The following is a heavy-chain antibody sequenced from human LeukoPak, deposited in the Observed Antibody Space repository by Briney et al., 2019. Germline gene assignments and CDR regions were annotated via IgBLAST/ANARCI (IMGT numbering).Heavy chain of an antibody. D-gene: IGHD5-18*01. CDR1: GYSISSGYY. J-gene: IGHJ5*02. Sequence: KASETLSLTCAVSGYSISSGYYWGWIRQPPGKGLEWIGSIYHSGSTYYNPSLKSRVTISVDTSKNQFSLKLSSVTAADTAVYYCARDLPYGYFDNWLDPWGQGTLVTVSS. V-gene: IGHV4-38-2*02. CDR2: IYHSGST. CDR3: ARDLPYGYFDNWLDP.